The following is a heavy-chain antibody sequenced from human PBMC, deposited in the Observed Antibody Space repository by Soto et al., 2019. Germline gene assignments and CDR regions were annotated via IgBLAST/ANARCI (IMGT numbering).Heavy chain of an antibody. CDR1: GYSFNTYW. CDR3: ARPVQYRSLSDYAMDV. V-gene: IGHV5-51*01. D-gene: IGHD3-16*02. J-gene: IGHJ6*02. CDR2: IYPGDSDT. Sequence: HGESLKISCKGSGYSFNTYWIGWVRQMPGKGLEWMGIIYPGDSDTRYSPSFQGQVTISADKSINTAYVQWNSLKASDTAMYYCARPVQYRSLSDYAMDVWGQGTMVTVSS.